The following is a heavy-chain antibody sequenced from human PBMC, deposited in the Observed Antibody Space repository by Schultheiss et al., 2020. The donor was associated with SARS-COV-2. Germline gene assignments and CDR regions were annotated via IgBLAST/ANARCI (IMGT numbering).Heavy chain of an antibody. V-gene: IGHV4-59*12. Sequence: SETLSLTCTVSGGSISSYYWSWIRQAPGKGLEWIGEINHSGSTNYNPSLKSRVTILVDTSKNQFSLKLSSVTAADTAVYYCAREPMRIYGMDVWGQGTTVTVSS. CDR1: GGSISSYY. CDR2: INHSGST. J-gene: IGHJ6*02. CDR3: AREPMRIYGMDV.